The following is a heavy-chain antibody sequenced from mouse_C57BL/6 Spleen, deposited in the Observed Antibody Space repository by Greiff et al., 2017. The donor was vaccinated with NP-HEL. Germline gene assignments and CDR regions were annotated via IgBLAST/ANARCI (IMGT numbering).Heavy chain of an antibody. CDR2: ISSGSSTL. Sequence: EVQGVESGGGLVKPGGSLKLSCAASGFTFSDYGMHWVRQAPEKGLEWVAYISSGSSTLYYADTVKGRFTISRDNAKNTLFLQMTNLRSEDTAMYYCAREVGRSGYVEVWGTGTTVAVAS. J-gene: IGHJ1*03. CDR1: GFTFSDYG. CDR3: AREVGRSGYVEV. V-gene: IGHV5-17*01.